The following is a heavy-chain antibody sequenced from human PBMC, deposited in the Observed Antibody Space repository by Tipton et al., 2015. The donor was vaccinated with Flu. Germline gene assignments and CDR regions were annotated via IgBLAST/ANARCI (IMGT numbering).Heavy chain of an antibody. CDR3: AREGSGSYRAFDI. CDR2: IYYSGST. D-gene: IGHD1-26*01. CDR1: GGSISSYY. J-gene: IGHJ3*02. Sequence: LACTVSGGSISSYYWSWIRQPPGKGLEWIGYIYYSGSTNYNPSLKSRVTISVDTSKNQFSLKLSSVTAADTAVYYCAREGSGSYRAFDIWGQGTMVTVSS. V-gene: IGHV4-59*01.